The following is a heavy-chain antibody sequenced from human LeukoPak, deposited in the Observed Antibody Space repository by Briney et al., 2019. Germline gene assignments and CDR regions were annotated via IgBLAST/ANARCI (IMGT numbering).Heavy chain of an antibody. V-gene: IGHV1-69*04. J-gene: IGHJ4*02. CDR1: GGTFSSYA. CDR3: ARDPSSSSRISDY. Sequence: ASVKVSCKASGGTFSSYAISWVRQAPGQGLERMGRIIPILGIANYAQKFQGRVTITADKSTSTAYMELSSLRSEDTAVYYCARDPSSSSRISDYWGQGTLVTVSS. D-gene: IGHD6-6*01. CDR2: IIPILGIA.